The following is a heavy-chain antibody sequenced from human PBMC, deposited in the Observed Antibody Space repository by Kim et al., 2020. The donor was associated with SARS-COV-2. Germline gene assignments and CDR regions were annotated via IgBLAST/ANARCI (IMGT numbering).Heavy chain of an antibody. Sequence: GGSLRLSCAASGFTFSSYWMSWVRQAPGKGLEWVANIKQDGSEKYYVDSVKGRFTISRDNAKNSLYLQMNSLRAEDTAVYYCARARPEYYDYVWGSYRYTPYYFDYWGQGTLVTVSS. J-gene: IGHJ4*02. CDR1: GFTFSSYW. D-gene: IGHD3-16*02. CDR2: IKQDGSEK. V-gene: IGHV3-7*03. CDR3: ARARPEYYDYVWGSYRYTPYYFDY.